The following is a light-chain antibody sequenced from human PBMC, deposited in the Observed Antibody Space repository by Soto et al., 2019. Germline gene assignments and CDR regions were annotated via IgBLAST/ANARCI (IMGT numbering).Light chain of an antibody. V-gene: IGKV1-5*01. Sequence: DIQMTQSPSTLSASIGDRVTITCRASESIRTWLAWYQHKPGKAPKFLIYDASSLESGVPSRFSGSGSGTEFTLTISSLQPDDFEIYYCQQYNNYPRTLGQGTKVDI. CDR1: ESIRTW. J-gene: IGKJ1*01. CDR3: QQYNNYPRT. CDR2: DAS.